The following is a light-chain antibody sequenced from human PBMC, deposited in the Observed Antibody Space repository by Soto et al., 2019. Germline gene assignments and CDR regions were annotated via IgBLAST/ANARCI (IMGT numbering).Light chain of an antibody. J-gene: IGKJ5*01. CDR3: QQHNGWPLT. V-gene: IGKV3-15*01. CDR1: QSAGTN. Sequence: EIVMTQSPATLSVSPGERATLSCRASQSAGTNLAWYQQKPGQAPRLLIYGASNRAAGTPARFSGSGSGTEFTLTISSLQSEDLAVYYCQQHNGWPLTFGQGTRLDMK. CDR2: GAS.